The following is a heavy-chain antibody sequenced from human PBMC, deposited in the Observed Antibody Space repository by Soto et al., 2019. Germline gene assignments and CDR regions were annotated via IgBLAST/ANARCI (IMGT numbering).Heavy chain of an antibody. CDR1: GGTFSSYA. CDR3: ARWLGPLTDVNFSSSRINYYYYYGMDV. V-gene: IGHV1-69*13. J-gene: IGHJ6*02. Sequence: GASVKVSCKASGGTFSSYAISWVRQAPGQGLEWMGGIIPIFGTANYAQKFQGRVTITADESTSTAYMELSSLRSEDTAVYYCARWLGPLTDVNFSSSRINYYYYYGMDVWGQGTTVTVSS. D-gene: IGHD6-19*01. CDR2: IIPIFGTA.